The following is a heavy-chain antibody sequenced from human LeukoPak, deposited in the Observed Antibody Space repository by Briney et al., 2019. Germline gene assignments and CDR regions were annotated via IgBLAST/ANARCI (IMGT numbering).Heavy chain of an antibody. J-gene: IGHJ5*02. V-gene: IGHV1-18*01. CDR3: ARVPSYCSGGSCYSYNWFDP. D-gene: IGHD2-15*01. CDR1: GYTFTSYG. CDR2: ISAYNGNT. Sequence: GASVKVSCKASGYTFTSYGISWVRQAPGQGLEWMGWISAYNGNTNYAQKLQGRVTMTTDTSTSTAYMELRSLRSDDTAVYYCARVPSYCSGGSCYSYNWFDPWGQETLVTVSS.